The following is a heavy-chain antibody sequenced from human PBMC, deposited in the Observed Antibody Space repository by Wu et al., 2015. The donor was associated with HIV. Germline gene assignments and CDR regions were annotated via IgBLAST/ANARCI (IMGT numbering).Heavy chain of an antibody. CDR2: ISAHNGNT. CDR1: GYTFTDFG. Sequence: QVQLVQSGTEIKKPGASVKVSCKASGYTFTDFGIGWVRQAPGQGLEWMGWISAHNGNTNYGQKFEGRVTMTTETSTTTAYMELKSLRSDDTAVYFCARVPPQTGFLSMIVVRIPFYFDYWARERRSPSPQ. CDR3: ARVPPQTGFLSMIVVRIPFYFDY. V-gene: IGHV1-18*01. D-gene: IGHD3-22*01. J-gene: IGHJ4*02.